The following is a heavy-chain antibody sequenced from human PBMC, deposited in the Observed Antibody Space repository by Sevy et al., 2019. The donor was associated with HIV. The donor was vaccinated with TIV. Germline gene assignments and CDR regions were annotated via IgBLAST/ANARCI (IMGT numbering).Heavy chain of an antibody. D-gene: IGHD3-9*01. J-gene: IGHJ4*02. V-gene: IGHV3-53*01. Sequence: GGSLRLSCAASGFTVSSNYMSWVRQAPGKGLEWVSVIYSGGSTYYADSVKGRFTISRDNSKNTLYLHMNSLRAEDTAVYYCARDLGDIVTGYRDYWGQGTLVTVSS. CDR2: IYSGGST. CDR3: ARDLGDIVTGYRDY. CDR1: GFTVSSNY.